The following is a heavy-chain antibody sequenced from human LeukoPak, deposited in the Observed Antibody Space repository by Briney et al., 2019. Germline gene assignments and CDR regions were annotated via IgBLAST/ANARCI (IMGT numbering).Heavy chain of an antibody. Sequence: SETLSLTCTVSGGSISSHYWHWFRQPSGGGLEWLGYIYYTGGTNYNPSLESRVTISVDTSKTQFSLRLSSVTAADTAVYYCARVFWQQLVFDYWGQGTLVTVSS. J-gene: IGHJ4*02. V-gene: IGHV4-59*11. CDR2: IYYTGGT. CDR3: ARVFWQQLVFDY. CDR1: GGSISSHY. D-gene: IGHD6-13*01.